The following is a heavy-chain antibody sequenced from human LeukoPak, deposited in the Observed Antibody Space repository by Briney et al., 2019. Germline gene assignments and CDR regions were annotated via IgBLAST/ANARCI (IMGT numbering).Heavy chain of an antibody. Sequence: SVKVSCKASGYTFTSYAISWVRQAPGQGLEWMGGIIPIFGTANYAQKFQGRVTITADKSTSTAYMELSSLRSEDTAVYYCARAYCGGDCPARYWGQGTLVTVSS. CDR1: GYTFTSYA. CDR2: IIPIFGTA. J-gene: IGHJ4*02. CDR3: ARAYCGGDCPARY. V-gene: IGHV1-69*06. D-gene: IGHD2-21*02.